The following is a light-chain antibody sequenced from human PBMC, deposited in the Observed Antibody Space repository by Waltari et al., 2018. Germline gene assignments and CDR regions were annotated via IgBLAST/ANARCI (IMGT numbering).Light chain of an antibody. CDR1: LSVLFNPNNKNY. CDR3: QQYYSTPRT. CDR2: WAS. V-gene: IGKV4-1*01. J-gene: IGKJ1*01. Sequence: IVMPQSPDSLAVSHGVRATINYKSSLSVLFNPNNKNYLAWYQQKRRQPPKPLIYWASTRESGVPDRFSGSGAGTDFTLSISSLQAEDVAVYYCQQYYSTPRTFGQGTKVEIK.